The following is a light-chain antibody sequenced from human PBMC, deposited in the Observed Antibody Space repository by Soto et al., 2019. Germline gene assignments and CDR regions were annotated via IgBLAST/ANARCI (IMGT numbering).Light chain of an antibody. CDR2: GAS. V-gene: IGKV3-20*01. J-gene: IGKJ2*01. Sequence: TQSPGTLSLSPGERATLSCRASQSVSSTYLAWYQQKPGQAPRLLIYGASSRATGIPDRFSGSGSGTDFTLTISRLEPEDFAVYYCQQYETFGQGTK. CDR3: QQYET. CDR1: QSVSSTY.